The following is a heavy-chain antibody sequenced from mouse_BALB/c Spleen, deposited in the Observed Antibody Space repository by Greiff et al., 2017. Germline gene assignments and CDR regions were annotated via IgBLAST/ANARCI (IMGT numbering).Heavy chain of an antibody. Sequence: QVQLQQSGAELVRPGTSVKISCKASGYTFTNYWLGWVKQRPGHGLEWIGDIYPGGGYTNYNEKFKGKATLTADTSSSTAYMQLSSLTSEDSAVYFCARGKSSGYVGYWGQGTTLTVSS. D-gene: IGHD3-1*01. V-gene: IGHV1-63*02. J-gene: IGHJ2*01. CDR1: GYTFTNYW. CDR2: IYPGGGYT. CDR3: ARGKSSGYVGY.